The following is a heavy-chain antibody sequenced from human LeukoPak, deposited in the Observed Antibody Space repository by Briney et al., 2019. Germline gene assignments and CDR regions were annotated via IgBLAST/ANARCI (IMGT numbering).Heavy chain of an antibody. CDR2: VNPNSGGT. D-gene: IGHD3-3*02. CDR3: ASVPHFDSSDY. V-gene: IGHV1-2*02. J-gene: IGHJ4*02. Sequence: ASVKVSCKASVYTFTGYYMHWVRQAPGQGLEWMGWVNPNSGGTNYAQKFQGRVTMTRETSISTAYMELSRLRSGDTAVYYCASVPHFDSSDYWGQGTLVTVSS. CDR1: VYTFTGYY.